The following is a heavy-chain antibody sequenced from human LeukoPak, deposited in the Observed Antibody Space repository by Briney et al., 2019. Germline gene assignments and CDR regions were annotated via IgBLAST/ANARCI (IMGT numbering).Heavy chain of an antibody. J-gene: IGHJ4*02. CDR2: ISSSSSSYI. CDR3: AGAYDFWSGYPYYFDY. V-gene: IGHV3-21*01. D-gene: IGHD3-3*01. CDR1: GFTFSSYS. Sequence: PGGSLRLSCAASGFTFSSYSMNWVRQAPGKGLEWVSSISSSSSSYIYYADSVKGRFTISRDNAKNSLYLQMNSLRAEDTAVYYCAGAYDFWSGYPYYFDYWGKGTPVTVSS.